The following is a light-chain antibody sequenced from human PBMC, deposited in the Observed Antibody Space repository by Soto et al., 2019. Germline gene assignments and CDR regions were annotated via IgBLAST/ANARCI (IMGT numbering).Light chain of an antibody. Sequence: TQSPSPLSLSPGGRTTLSCRAIQTVSSSFLAWYQQTPGQAPRLLIYGGSIRATDVPARFSGSGSGTEFTLTISSLQSEDFAVFYCQQYNSWPPITFGQGTRLEI. CDR2: GGS. CDR3: QQYNSWPPIT. CDR1: QTVSSS. V-gene: IGKV3-15*01. J-gene: IGKJ5*01.